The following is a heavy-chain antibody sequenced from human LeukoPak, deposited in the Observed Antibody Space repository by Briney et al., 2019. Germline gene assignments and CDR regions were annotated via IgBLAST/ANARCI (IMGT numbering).Heavy chain of an antibody. CDR2: ISSSSTI. Sequence: PGGSLRLSCAASGFTFDDYGMSWVRQAPGKGLEWVSYISSSSTIYYADSVKGRFTISRDNAKNSLYLQMNSLRDENTAVYYCASAGSGLYWGQGTLVTVSS. J-gene: IGHJ4*02. D-gene: IGHD6-19*01. CDR3: ASAGSGLY. V-gene: IGHV3-48*02. CDR1: GFTFDDYG.